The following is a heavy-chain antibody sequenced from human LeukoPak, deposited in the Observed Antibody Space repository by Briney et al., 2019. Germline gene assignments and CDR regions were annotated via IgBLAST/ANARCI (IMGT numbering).Heavy chain of an antibody. V-gene: IGHV1-2*02. Sequence: ASVKVSCKASGYTFTGYYMHWVRQAPGQGLEWMGWINPNSGGTNYAQKFQGRVTMTRDTSISTAYMELSRLRSDDTAVYYCARCLYSYGRGDFDYWGQGTLVTVSS. CDR2: INPNSGGT. CDR3: ARCLYSYGRGDFDY. CDR1: GYTFTGYY. D-gene: IGHD5-18*01. J-gene: IGHJ4*02.